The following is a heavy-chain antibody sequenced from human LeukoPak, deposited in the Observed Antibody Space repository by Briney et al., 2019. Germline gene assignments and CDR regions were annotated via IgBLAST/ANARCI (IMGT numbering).Heavy chain of an antibody. Sequence: PSETLSLTCTVSGGSISNYYWSWIRQPAGKGLEWTGRIYTSGNTNYNPSLKSRVTMSVDTSKNQFSLRLSSVTAADTAVYYCARDRHLGQLTPFDIWGQGTMVTVSS. CDR2: IYTSGNT. CDR1: GGSISNYY. D-gene: IGHD5-18*01. V-gene: IGHV4-4*07. J-gene: IGHJ3*02. CDR3: ARDRHLGQLTPFDI.